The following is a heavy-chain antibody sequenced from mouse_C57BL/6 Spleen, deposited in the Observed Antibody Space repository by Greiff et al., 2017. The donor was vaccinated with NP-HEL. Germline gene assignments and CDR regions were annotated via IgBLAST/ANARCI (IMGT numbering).Heavy chain of an antibody. V-gene: IGHV3-1*01. CDR1: GYSITSGYD. CDR3: ATYYYGGYFDV. J-gene: IGHJ1*03. D-gene: IGHD1-1*01. CDR2: ISYSGST. Sequence: EVMLVESGPGMVKPSQSLSLTCTVTGYSITSGYDWHWIRHFPGNKLEWMGYISYSGSTNYNPSLKSRISITHDTSKNHFFLKLNSVTTEDTATYYCATYYYGGYFDVWGTGTTVTVSS.